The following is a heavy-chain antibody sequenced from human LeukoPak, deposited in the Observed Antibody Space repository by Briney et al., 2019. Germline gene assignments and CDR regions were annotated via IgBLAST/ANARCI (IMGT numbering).Heavy chain of an antibody. V-gene: IGHV3-48*01. CDR1: GFTFSSYS. J-gene: IGHJ4*02. Sequence: GGSLRLSCAASGFTFSSYSMNWVRQAQGKGLEWVSYISSSSSTIYYADSVKGRFTISRDNAKNSLYLQMNSLRAEDTAVYYCARASYAYSSGSWGQGTLVTVSS. D-gene: IGHD6-19*01. CDR3: ARASYAYSSGS. CDR2: ISSSSSTI.